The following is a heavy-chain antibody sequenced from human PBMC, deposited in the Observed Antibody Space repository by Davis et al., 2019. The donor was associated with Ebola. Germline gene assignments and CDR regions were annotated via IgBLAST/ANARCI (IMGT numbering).Heavy chain of an antibody. CDR1: GYSFTSYW. V-gene: IGHV5-10-1*01. J-gene: IGHJ4*02. Sequence: GESLKISCKGSGYSFTSYWISWVRQMPGKGLEWMGRIDPSDSYTNYSPSFQGHVTISADKSISTAYLQWSSLKASDTAMYYCARVDIVATITIDYWGQGTLVTVSS. CDR2: IDPSDSYT. D-gene: IGHD5-12*01. CDR3: ARVDIVATITIDY.